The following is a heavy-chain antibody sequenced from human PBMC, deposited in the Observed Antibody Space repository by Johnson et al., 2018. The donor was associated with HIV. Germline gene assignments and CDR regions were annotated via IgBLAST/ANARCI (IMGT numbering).Heavy chain of an antibody. CDR3: SKWNDSSGYIRGLDAFDI. CDR2: ISDDGSKI. CDR1: GFTFSSYG. D-gene: IGHD3-22*01. V-gene: IGHV3-30*19. J-gene: IGHJ3*02. Sequence: QMLLVESGGGVVQPGRSLRLSCAASGFTFSSYGMHWVRQAPGKGLEWVAVISDDGSKIYHADSVKGRFTISRDNSKNTLYLQMNSLRAEDTAVYYCSKWNDSSGYIRGLDAFDIWGRGTMVTVSS.